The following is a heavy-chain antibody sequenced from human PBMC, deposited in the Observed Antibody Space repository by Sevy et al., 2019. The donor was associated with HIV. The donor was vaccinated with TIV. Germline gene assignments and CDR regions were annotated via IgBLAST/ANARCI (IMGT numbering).Heavy chain of an antibody. J-gene: IGHJ4*02. Sequence: GSLRLSCAVSGFTFSTYAMHWVRQAPGKGLECVAIVSSDGSEINYADSVKGRFTISRDNSRNTLYLQMNRLRTEDTALYYCARDQLGSIDYWGQGTLVTVSS. D-gene: IGHD7-27*01. V-gene: IGHV3-30-3*01. CDR3: ARDQLGSIDY. CDR2: VSSDGSEI. CDR1: GFTFSTYA.